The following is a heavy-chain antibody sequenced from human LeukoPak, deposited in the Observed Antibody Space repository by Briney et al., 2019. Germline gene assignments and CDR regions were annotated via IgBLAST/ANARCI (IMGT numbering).Heavy chain of an antibody. Sequence: GGSPRLSCAASGFTFSSYAMSWVRQAPGKGLEWVSAISGSGGSTYYADSVKGRFTISRDNSKNTLYLQMNSLRAEDTAVYYCAKDAHSDYVWGVSDYWGQGTLVTVSS. D-gene: IGHD3-16*01. CDR1: GFTFSSYA. CDR2: ISGSGGST. J-gene: IGHJ4*02. V-gene: IGHV3-23*01. CDR3: AKDAHSDYVWGVSDY.